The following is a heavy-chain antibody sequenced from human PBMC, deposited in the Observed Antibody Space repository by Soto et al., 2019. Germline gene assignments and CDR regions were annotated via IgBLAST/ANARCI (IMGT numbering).Heavy chain of an antibody. CDR1: GGSISSGGYY. CDR3: ARVPPPITMVRGVENYYFDY. CDR2: IYYSGST. V-gene: IGHV4-31*03. Sequence: SETLSLTCTVSGGSISSGGYYWSWIRQHPGKGLEWIGYIYYSGSTYYNPSLKSRVTISVDTSKNQFSLKLSSVTAADTAVYYCARVPPPITMVRGVENYYFDYWGQGALVTVSS. D-gene: IGHD3-10*01. J-gene: IGHJ4*02.